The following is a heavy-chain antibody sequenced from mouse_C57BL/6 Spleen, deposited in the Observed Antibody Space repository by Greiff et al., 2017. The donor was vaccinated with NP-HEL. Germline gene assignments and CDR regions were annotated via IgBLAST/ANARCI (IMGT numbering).Heavy chain of an antibody. V-gene: IGHV5-9-1*02. J-gene: IGHJ3*01. D-gene: IGHD1-3*01. CDR3: TREVYKEGFAY. CDR2: ISSGGDYI. CDR1: GFTFSSYA. Sequence: EVQVVESGEGLVKPGGSLKLSCAASGFTFSSYAMSWVRQTPEKRLEWVAYISSGGDYIYYADTVKGRFTISRDNARNTLYLQMSSLKSEDTAMYYCTREVYKEGFAYWGQGTLVTVSA.